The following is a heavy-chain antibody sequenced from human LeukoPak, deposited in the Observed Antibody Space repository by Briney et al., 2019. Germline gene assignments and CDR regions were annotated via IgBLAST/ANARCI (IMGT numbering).Heavy chain of an antibody. CDR1: GGSFSGYY. CDR3: ARGNLRFFDY. V-gene: IGHV4-34*01. D-gene: IGHD3-3*01. Sequence: PSETLSLTCGVYGGSFSGYYWSWIRQPPGKGQEWTGEINHSGSTNYNPSLKSRVTISVDTSKNQFFLKLSSVTAADTAVYYCARGNLRFFDYWGQGTLVTVSS. CDR2: INHSGST. J-gene: IGHJ4*02.